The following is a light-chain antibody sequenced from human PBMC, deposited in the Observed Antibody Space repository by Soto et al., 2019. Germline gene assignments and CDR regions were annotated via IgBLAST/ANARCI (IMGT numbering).Light chain of an antibody. CDR3: QQYGSSPWP. V-gene: IGKV3-20*01. J-gene: IGKJ1*01. Sequence: EIVLTQSPGTLSLSPGERATLSCRASQSVSSNSLAWYQQKPGQAPRLLIYDASSRATGIPDRFSGSGSGTDFTLTISRLEPEDFVVFYCQQYGSSPWPFGQGTKVDIK. CDR1: QSVSSNS. CDR2: DAS.